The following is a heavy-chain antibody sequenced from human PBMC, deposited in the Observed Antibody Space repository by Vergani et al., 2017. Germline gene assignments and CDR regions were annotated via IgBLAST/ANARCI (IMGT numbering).Heavy chain of an antibody. Sequence: EVQLLESGGGLVQPGGSLRLSCAASGFTFSSYAMSWVRQAPGKGLEWVSAISGSGGSTYYADSVKGRFTISRDNSKNTLYLQMNSLGAEDTAVYYCAKGGLGYSSSIDYWGQGTLVTVSS. V-gene: IGHV3-23*01. CDR2: ISGSGGST. J-gene: IGHJ4*02. CDR1: GFTFSSYA. D-gene: IGHD6-13*01. CDR3: AKGGLGYSSSIDY.